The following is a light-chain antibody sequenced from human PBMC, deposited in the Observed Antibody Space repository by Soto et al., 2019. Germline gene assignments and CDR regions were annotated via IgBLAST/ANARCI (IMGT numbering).Light chain of an antibody. J-gene: IGLJ1*01. CDR3: FSYAGAGTFV. CDR1: SSDIGNYNL. V-gene: IGLV2-23*02. Sequence: QSVLTQPASVSGSPGRSITISCTGTSSDIGNYNLVSWFQQHPGKAPKLFIYEVNRRPSGVSDRLSGSKSANTASLTISGLQAEDEADYYCFSYAGAGTFVFGTGTKVTVL. CDR2: EVN.